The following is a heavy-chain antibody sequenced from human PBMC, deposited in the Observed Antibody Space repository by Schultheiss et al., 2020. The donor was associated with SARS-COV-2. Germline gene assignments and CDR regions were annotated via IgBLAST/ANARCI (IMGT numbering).Heavy chain of an antibody. CDR3: TTVASDYDILTGYYSKYYFDY. J-gene: IGHJ4*02. V-gene: IGHV3-11*01. CDR1: GFTFSNYY. D-gene: IGHD3-9*01. CDR2: ISSSGSTI. Sequence: GGSLRLSCAASGFTFSNYYMSWIRQAPGKGLEWVSYISSSGSTIYYADSVKGRFTISRDNAKNSLYLQMNSLRAEDTAVYYCTTVASDYDILTGYYSKYYFDYWGQGTLVTVSS.